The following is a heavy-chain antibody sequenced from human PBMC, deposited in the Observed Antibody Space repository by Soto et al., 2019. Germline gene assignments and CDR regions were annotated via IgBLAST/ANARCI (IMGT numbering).Heavy chain of an antibody. CDR3: ARHVFLSHIAAAGTFFDY. CDR2: IYYSGST. D-gene: IGHD6-13*01. CDR1: GGSISSSSYY. J-gene: IGHJ4*02. V-gene: IGHV4-39*01. Sequence: QLQLQESGPGLVKPSETLSLTCTVSGGSISSSSYYWGWIRQPPGKGLEWIGSIYYSGSTYYNPSLKSRVTISVDTSKNQFSLKLSSVTAADTAVYYCARHVFLSHIAAAGTFFDYWGQGTLVTVSS.